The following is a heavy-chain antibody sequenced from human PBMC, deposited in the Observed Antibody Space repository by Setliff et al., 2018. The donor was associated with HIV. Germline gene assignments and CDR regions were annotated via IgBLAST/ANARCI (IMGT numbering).Heavy chain of an antibody. V-gene: IGHV1-18*01. CDR2: MSTDNGNT. CDR3: ARMRGGHNIREGAFDI. D-gene: IGHD1-20*01. CDR1: GYSFSSYG. J-gene: IGHJ3*02. Sequence: ASVKVSCKASGYSFSSYGIGWVRLAPGQGLEWMGWMSTDNGNTNYAQKVQGKVTMTTDTGTRTAYMELRSLRSDDTAMYYCARMRGGHNIREGAFDIWGQGTMVTVSS.